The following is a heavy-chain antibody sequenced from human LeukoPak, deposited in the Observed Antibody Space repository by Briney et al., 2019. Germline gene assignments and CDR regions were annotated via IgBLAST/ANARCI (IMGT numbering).Heavy chain of an antibody. D-gene: IGHD3-10*01. J-gene: IGHJ3*02. Sequence: PSETLSLTCTVSGGSISSYYGSWIRQPPGKGLEWIGYIYYSGCTNYNPSLKSRVTISVDTSKNQFSLKLSSVSAADTAVYYCARDVITMVRGVRIDAFDIWGQGTMVTVSS. CDR1: GGSISSYY. V-gene: IGHV4-59*01. CDR2: IYYSGCT. CDR3: ARDVITMVRGVRIDAFDI.